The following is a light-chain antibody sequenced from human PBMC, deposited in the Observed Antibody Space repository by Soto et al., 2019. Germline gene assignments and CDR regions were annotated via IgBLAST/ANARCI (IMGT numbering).Light chain of an antibody. CDR2: DVS. CDR1: QDVTTN. V-gene: IGKV3-15*01. Sequence: EIVITQSPDTLSVSPGERATLTCRAGQDVTTNFAWYQQKSGQSPRLLIYDVSIRATGVPARFSATGSETDFTLTISGLQSGDSAVYFCQQYNNWPFSFGQGTRLEIK. CDR3: QQYNNWPFS. J-gene: IGKJ5*01.